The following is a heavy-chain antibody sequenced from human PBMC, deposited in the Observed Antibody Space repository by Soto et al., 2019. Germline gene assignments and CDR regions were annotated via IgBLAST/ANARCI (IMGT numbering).Heavy chain of an antibody. V-gene: IGHV4-34*01. CDR2: INHSGST. CDR3: ARGYRVRRNQGYYYYYGMDV. Sequence: SETLSLTCAVYGGSFSGYYWSWIRQPPGKGLEWIGEINHSGSTNYNPSLKSRVTISVDTSKNQFSLKLSSVTAADTAVYYCARGYRVRRNQGYYYYYGMDVWGQGTTVTVSS. CDR1: GGSFSGYY. D-gene: IGHD2-2*02. J-gene: IGHJ6*02.